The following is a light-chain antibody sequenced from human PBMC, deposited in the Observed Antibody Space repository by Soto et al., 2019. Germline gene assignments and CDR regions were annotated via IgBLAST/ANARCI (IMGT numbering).Light chain of an antibody. CDR2: DAS. J-gene: IGKJ4*01. CDR3: QQTYSKRLS. V-gene: IGKV3-11*01. CDR1: QSVSSY. Sequence: DILLTQSPATLSLSPGERATLSCRASQSVSSYLAWYQQKPGQAPRLLIYDASNRATGIPDRFSGSGSVTDFTLTISRLEPEDFATYYCQQTYSKRLSFGGGTKVDIK.